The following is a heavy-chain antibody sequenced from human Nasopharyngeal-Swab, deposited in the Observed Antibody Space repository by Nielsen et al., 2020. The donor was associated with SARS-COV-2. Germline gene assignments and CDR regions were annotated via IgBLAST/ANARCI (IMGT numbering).Heavy chain of an antibody. CDR2: IYHSGST. CDR3: AKVLWFGELYY. CDR1: GDSISSSNW. V-gene: IGHV4-4*02. J-gene: IGHJ4*02. D-gene: IGHD3-10*01. Sequence: SETLSLTCAVSGDSISSSNWWSWVRQPPGKGLEWLGEIYHSGSTNYNPSLKSRVTISVEKSKNQFSLKLSSVTAADTAVYYRAKVLWFGELYYWGQGTLVTVSS.